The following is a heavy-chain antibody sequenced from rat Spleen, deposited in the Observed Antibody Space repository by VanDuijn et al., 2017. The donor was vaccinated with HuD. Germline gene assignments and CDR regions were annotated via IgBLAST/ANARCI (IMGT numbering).Heavy chain of an antibody. CDR3: AKDGPSGYDWYFDV. CDR2: ISYGDSSGHSST. J-gene: IGHJ1*01. D-gene: IGHD4-3*01. V-gene: IGHV5-29*01. Sequence: EVQLVESGGGLVQPGRSLKLSCAASGFTFSDSGMAWVRQAPTKGLEWVATISYGDSSGHSSTYYRDSVKGRFTISRDNAKSTLYLQMDSLRSEDTATYYCAKDGPSGYDWYFDVWGPGTMVTVSS. CDR1: GFTFSDSG.